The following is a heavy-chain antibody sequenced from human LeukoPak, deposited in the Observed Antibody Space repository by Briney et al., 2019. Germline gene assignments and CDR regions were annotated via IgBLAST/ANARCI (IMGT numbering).Heavy chain of an antibody. CDR2: ISGSGGST. Sequence: GGSLRLSCAASGFTFSSYAMSWVRQAPGKGLEWVSAISGSGGSTYYADSVKGRFTISRDNSKNTLYLQMNSLRAEDTAVYYCAKDNDWEGVLLWFGEFDYWGQGTLVTVSS. V-gene: IGHV3-23*01. D-gene: IGHD3-10*01. CDR1: GFTFSSYA. CDR3: AKDNDWEGVLLWFGEFDY. J-gene: IGHJ4*02.